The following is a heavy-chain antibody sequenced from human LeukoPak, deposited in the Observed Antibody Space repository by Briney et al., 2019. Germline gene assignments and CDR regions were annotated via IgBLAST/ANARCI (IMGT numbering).Heavy chain of an antibody. CDR2: INHDGSEK. Sequence: GGSLRLSCAASGFSFSTHSLTWVRQAPGKGLQWVATINHDGSEKDYVGSVKGRFTISRDNAENSLYLQLNSLRAEDTAIYYCARGSGWLDYWGQGTLVTVSS. D-gene: IGHD6-19*01. V-gene: IGHV3-7*03. J-gene: IGHJ4*02. CDR1: GFSFSTHS. CDR3: ARGSGWLDY.